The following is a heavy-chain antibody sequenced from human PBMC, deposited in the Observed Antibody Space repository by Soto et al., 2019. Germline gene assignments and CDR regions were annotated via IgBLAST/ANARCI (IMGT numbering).Heavy chain of an antibody. CDR2: IYYSGST. D-gene: IGHD2-15*01. CDR3: ARHGEEVGYSRYCSGGSCYSFDY. V-gene: IGHV4-39*01. J-gene: IGHJ4*02. CDR1: GGSISSSSYY. Sequence: QLQLQESGPGLVKPSETLSLTCTVSGGSISSSSYYWGWIRQPPGKGLEWIGSIYYSGSTYYNPSLKSRVTIAVDTSKNQFSLKLSSVTAADTAVYYCARHGEEVGYSRYCSGGSCYSFDYWGQGTLVTVSS.